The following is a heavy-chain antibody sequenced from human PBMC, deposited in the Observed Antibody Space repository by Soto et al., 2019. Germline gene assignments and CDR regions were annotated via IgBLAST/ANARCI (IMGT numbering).Heavy chain of an antibody. V-gene: IGHV1-2*02. CDR3: ARKKSGDSVLLKY. Sequence: QVQLVQSGAEVKEPGASLKVSCKASGYSFTAYYLHWVRQAHGQGPEWMGWSNPNSGGTNYAQKFQGRVTMTRDTSTSTVHMELSSLTSDDTAVYYCARKKSGDSVLLKYWGQGTPVTVSS. D-gene: IGHD2-15*01. J-gene: IGHJ4*02. CDR1: GYSFTAYY. CDR2: SNPNSGGT.